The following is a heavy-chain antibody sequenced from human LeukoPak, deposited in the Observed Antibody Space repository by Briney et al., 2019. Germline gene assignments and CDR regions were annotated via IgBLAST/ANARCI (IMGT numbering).Heavy chain of an antibody. CDR2: IGISSGNT. D-gene: IGHD5-12*01. CDR1: GFTFTDYS. V-gene: IGHV3-48*04. J-gene: IGHJ4*02. Sequence: GGSLRLSCAASGFTFTDYSMNWVRQAPGQGLEWISYIGISSGNTKCADSVKGRFTISGDSAKNSVFLQMNNLRVEDTAVYYCARAHRYAFDTWGQGTLVTVSS. CDR3: ARAHRYAFDT.